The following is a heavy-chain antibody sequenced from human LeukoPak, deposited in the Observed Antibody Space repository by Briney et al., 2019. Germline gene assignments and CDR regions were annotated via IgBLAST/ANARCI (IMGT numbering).Heavy chain of an antibody. V-gene: IGHV3-30*18. CDR1: GHMFSSYG. Sequence: PGGSLRLSCAASGHMFSSYGMHWVRQAPGKGLEWLAHISYYGSNKYYADSIKGRVTISRDTSMYTLYLQMNGLTAEDTAVYYCAKDGPYFYYGMDVWGQGTTVTVS. CDR3: AKDGPYFYYGMDV. CDR2: ISYYGSNK. J-gene: IGHJ6*02.